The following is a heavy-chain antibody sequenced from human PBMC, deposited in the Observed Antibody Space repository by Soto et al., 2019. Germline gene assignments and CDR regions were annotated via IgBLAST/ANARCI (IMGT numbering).Heavy chain of an antibody. CDR3: AREEFRVWFDP. CDR1: GGTFSSYT. D-gene: IGHD3-3*01. V-gene: IGHV1-69*13. Sequence: GASVKVSCKASGGTFSSYTISWVRQAPGQGLEWMGGIIPIFGTANYAQKFQGRVTITADESTSAAYMELSSLRSEDTAVYYCAREEFRVWFDPWGQGTLVTVSS. CDR2: IIPIFGTA. J-gene: IGHJ5*02.